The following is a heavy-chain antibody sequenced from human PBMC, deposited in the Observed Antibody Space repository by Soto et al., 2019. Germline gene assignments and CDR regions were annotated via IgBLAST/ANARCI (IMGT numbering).Heavy chain of an antibody. CDR1: GFTFSSYS. V-gene: IGHV3-21*01. CDR2: ISSSSSYI. D-gene: IGHD3-10*01. CDR3: ARPMYYSGSGSSCFDY. J-gene: IGHJ4*02. Sequence: EVQLVESGGGLVKPGGSLRLSCAASGFTFSSYSMNWVRQAPGTGLKWVSSISSSSSYIYYADSVKGRFTISRDNAQNSLYLQLNSLSAEGTAVYYCARPMYYSGSGSSCFDYWGQGTLVTVSS.